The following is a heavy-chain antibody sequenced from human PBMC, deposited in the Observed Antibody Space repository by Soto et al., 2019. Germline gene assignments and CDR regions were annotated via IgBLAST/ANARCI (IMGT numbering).Heavy chain of an antibody. CDR1: GFTFSDYY. V-gene: IGHV3-11*01. CDR2: ISSSGSTI. CDR3: ARHSTYYDYIWGSYRGNDAFGI. J-gene: IGHJ3*02. D-gene: IGHD3-16*02. Sequence: GGSLRLSCAASGFTFSDYYMSWIRQAPGKGLEWVSYISSSGSTIYYADSVKGRFTISRDNAKNSLYLQMNSLRAEDTAVYYCARHSTYYDYIWGSYRGNDAFGIWGQGTMVTVSS.